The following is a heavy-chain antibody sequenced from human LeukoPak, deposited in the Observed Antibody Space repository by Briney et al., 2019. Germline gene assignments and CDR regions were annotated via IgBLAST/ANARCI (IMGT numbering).Heavy chain of an antibody. CDR2: IYHRGST. Sequence: KTSETLSLTCAVSGGSISSSNWWSWVRQPPGKGLGCIGEIYHRGSTNYNPSLKSRVTISVDKSKNQFSLKLSSVTAADTAVYYCARGDVDTAMVFLDYWGQGTLVTVSS. V-gene: IGHV4-4*02. D-gene: IGHD5-18*01. J-gene: IGHJ4*02. CDR1: GGSISSSNW. CDR3: ARGDVDTAMVFLDY.